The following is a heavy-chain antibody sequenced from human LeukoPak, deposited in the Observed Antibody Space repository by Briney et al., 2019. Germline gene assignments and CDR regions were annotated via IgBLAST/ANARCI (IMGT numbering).Heavy chain of an antibody. Sequence: GGSLRLSCAASGFSFSDYYMSWVRQAPGKGLEWISYITNSGSTIYYAESVKGRFTISRDDVKNSLYLQMNNLRAEDTAVYYCARDRDCGTTTCSADYWGQGTLVTVSS. CDR2: ITNSGSTI. J-gene: IGHJ4*02. CDR1: GFSFSDYY. CDR3: ARDRDCGTTTCSADY. V-gene: IGHV3-11*01. D-gene: IGHD2-2*01.